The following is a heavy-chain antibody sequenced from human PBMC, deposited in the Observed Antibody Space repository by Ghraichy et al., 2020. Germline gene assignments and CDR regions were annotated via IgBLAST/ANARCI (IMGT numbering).Heavy chain of an antibody. CDR3: ASLGSLRGYTYADDY. V-gene: IGHV3-11*03. J-gene: IGHJ4*02. D-gene: IGHD5-18*01. CDR1: AFTFSDYY. Sequence: GGSLRLSCAASAFTFSDYYMNWVRQAPGKGLEWISYISHDSSYTDYADSVKGRFTISRDNAKNSLYLQINSLRAEDTAVYYCASLGSLRGYTYADDYWGQGTLVTVSS. CDR2: ISHDSSYT.